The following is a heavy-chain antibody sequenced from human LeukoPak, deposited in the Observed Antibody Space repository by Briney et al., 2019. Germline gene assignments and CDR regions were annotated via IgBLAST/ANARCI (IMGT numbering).Heavy chain of an antibody. Sequence: ASVKVSCKASGYTFSTYDINWVRRATGQGLEWRGWMNPSSGNTGYAQKFQGRVTMTWSTSMTTAYMELSSLRPVDTAMYYCTRAWSGGSGAFDIWGQGTMVTVSS. CDR1: GYTFSTYD. CDR2: MNPSSGNT. CDR3: TRAWSGGSGAFDI. V-gene: IGHV1-8*01. J-gene: IGHJ3*02. D-gene: IGHD3-3*01.